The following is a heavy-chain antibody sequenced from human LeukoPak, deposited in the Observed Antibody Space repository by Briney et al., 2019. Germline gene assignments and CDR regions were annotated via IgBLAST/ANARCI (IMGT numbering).Heavy chain of an antibody. D-gene: IGHD6-25*01. V-gene: IGHV3-30-3*01. Sequence: GGSLRLSCAASESTFSSYAMHWVRQAPGKGLEWVAAISFDGNNEYYADSVKGRFTISRDNSKNTLYLQMNSLRAEDTAVYYCANIIRKYTSGYYYFDYWGQGTLVTVSS. CDR1: ESTFSSYA. CDR3: ANIIRKYTSGYYYFDY. CDR2: ISFDGNNE. J-gene: IGHJ4*02.